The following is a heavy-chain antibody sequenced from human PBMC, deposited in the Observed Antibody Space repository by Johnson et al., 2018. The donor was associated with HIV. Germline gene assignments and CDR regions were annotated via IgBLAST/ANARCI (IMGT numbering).Heavy chain of an antibody. J-gene: IGHJ3*02. CDR2: IDSSSSTI. CDR3: VREGAPSGRDFGAFDI. V-gene: IGHV3-11*04. CDR1: GFTFSDYY. D-gene: IGHD1-26*01. Sequence: QVQLVESGGDLVKPGGSLRLSCAASGFTFSDYYMSWIRQAPGKGLEWVSYIDSSSSTIYYADSVKGRFTISRDNAKNSLYLQMNSLRPDDTAVYYCVREGAPSGRDFGAFDIWGQGTVVTVSS.